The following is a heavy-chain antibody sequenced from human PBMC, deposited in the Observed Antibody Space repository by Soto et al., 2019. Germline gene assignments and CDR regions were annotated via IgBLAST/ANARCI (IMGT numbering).Heavy chain of an antibody. V-gene: IGHV4-59*01. CDR1: GGSLSNYY. Sequence: QVQLQESGPGLVQPSATLSLTCTVSGGSLSNYYWSWIRQPPGRGLEWIGYIYYSGSTNYNPSLKSRVTISVDTSKNQFSLQLTSVTAADTAVYFCARTHYYNSNWYFYYWGQGTLVTVSS. J-gene: IGHJ4*02. CDR2: IYYSGST. CDR3: ARTHYYNSNWYFYY. D-gene: IGHD3-10*01.